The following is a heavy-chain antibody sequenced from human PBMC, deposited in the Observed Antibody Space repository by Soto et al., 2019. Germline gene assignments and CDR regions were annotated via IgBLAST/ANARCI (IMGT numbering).Heavy chain of an antibody. V-gene: IGHV3-11*06. CDR3: AGSVSSWYFDY. CDR2: ISSSSSYT. J-gene: IGHJ4*02. Sequence: KTGGSLRLSCAASRFTFSDYYMSWIRQAPGKGLEWVSYISSSSSYTNYADSVKGRFTISRDNAKNSLYLQMNSLRAEDTAVYYCAGSVSSWYFDYWGQGTLVTVSS. D-gene: IGHD2-15*01. CDR1: RFTFSDYY.